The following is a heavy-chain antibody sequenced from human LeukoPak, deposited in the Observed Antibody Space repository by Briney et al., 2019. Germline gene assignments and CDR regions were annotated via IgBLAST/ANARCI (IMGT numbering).Heavy chain of an antibody. CDR3: AAEWGDDSSGYYWRD. CDR1: GFTFTSSA. J-gene: IGHJ4*02. Sequence: ASVKVSCKASGFTFTSSAVQWVRQARGQRLEWIGWIVVGSGNTNYAQKFQERVTITRDMSTRTAYMELSSLRSEDTAVYYCAAEWGDDSSGYYWRDWGQGTLVTVSS. CDR2: IVVGSGNT. V-gene: IGHV1-58*01. D-gene: IGHD3-22*01.